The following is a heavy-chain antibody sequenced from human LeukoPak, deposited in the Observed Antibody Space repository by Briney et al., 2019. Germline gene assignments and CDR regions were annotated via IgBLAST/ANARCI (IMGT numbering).Heavy chain of an antibody. J-gene: IGHJ4*02. V-gene: IGHV3-23*01. CDR3: ATLGVTTWLDY. Sequence: GGSLRLSCAASGFTFRSYAMSWVRQSPGKGLEWVSAISGSGGSTYYADSVKGRFTISRDNSKNTLYLQMNSLRAEDTAVYYCATLGVTTWLDYWGQGTLVTVSS. D-gene: IGHD4-17*01. CDR2: ISGSGGST. CDR1: GFTFRSYA.